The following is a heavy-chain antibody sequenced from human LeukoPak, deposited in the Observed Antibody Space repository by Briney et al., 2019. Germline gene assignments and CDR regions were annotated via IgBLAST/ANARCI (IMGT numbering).Heavy chain of an antibody. D-gene: IGHD3-22*01. V-gene: IGHV3-23*01. CDR1: GFTFSSYA. Sequence: GGSLRLSCAASGFTFSSYAMSWVRQAPGKGLEWVSAISGSGGSTYYADSVKGRFTISRDNSKNTLYLQMNSLRAEDTAVYYCAKDGRGSSSGPPYYFDYWGQGTLVTVSS. CDR3: AKDGRGSSSGPPYYFDY. J-gene: IGHJ4*02. CDR2: ISGSGGST.